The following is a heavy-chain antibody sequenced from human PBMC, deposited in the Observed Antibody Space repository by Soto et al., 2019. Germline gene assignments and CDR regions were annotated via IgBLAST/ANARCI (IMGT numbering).Heavy chain of an antibody. Sequence: PSETLSLTCTVSGGSISSYYLSWIRQPPGKGLEWIGYIYYSGSTNYNPSLKSRVTISVDTSKNQFSLKLSSVTAADTAVYYCARLLPGYCTNGVCYTPYYFDYWGQGTLVTVSS. CDR1: GGSISSYY. CDR3: ARLLPGYCTNGVCYTPYYFDY. J-gene: IGHJ4*02. V-gene: IGHV4-59*01. D-gene: IGHD2-8*01. CDR2: IYYSGST.